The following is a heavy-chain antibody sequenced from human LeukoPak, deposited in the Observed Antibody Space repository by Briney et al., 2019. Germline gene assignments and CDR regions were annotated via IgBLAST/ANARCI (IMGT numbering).Heavy chain of an antibody. CDR1: GFTFSDYS. CDR3: SRRFDC. CDR2: IDGSGDTI. Sequence: GESLRLSCAASGFTFSDYSMNWVRQAPGKGLEWVSYIDGSGDTIYYADSVKGRSTISRDNAKNSLDLQMNSLRDEDTAVYYCSRRFDCWGQGTLVTVSS. V-gene: IGHV3-48*02. J-gene: IGHJ4*02.